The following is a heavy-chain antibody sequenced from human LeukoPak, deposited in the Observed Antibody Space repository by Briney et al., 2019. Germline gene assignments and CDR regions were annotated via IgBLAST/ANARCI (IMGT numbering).Heavy chain of an antibody. CDR2: INHSGST. CDR1: GGSFSGYY. CDR3: ARDVRRITMVRGALRLYYYMDV. D-gene: IGHD3-10*01. Sequence: SETLSLTCAVYGGSFSGYYWSWIRQPPGKGLEWIGEINHSGSTNYNPSLKSRVTISVDTSKNQFSLKLSSVTAADTAVYYCARDVRRITMVRGALRLYYYMDVWGKGTTVTVSS. V-gene: IGHV4-34*01. J-gene: IGHJ6*03.